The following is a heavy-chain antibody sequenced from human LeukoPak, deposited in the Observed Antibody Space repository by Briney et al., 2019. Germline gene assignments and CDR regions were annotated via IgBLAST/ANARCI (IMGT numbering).Heavy chain of an antibody. CDR1: GXTVTTKS. D-gene: IGHD2-2*01. V-gene: IGHV3-53*01. Sequence: GGSLRLSCAASGXTVTTKSMAWVRQAPGRGLEWVSVFYSPGSTYYADSVHGRFTISRDNSLNTLFLQMNSLRVEDTAVYYCASARESCIGSTCYEYFHHWGQGTPLTVSS. CDR3: ASARESCIGSTCYEYFHH. J-gene: IGHJ1*01. CDR2: FYSPGST.